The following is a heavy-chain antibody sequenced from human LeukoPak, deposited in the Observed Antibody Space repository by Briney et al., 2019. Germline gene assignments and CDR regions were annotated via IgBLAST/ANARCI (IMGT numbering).Heavy chain of an antibody. Sequence: GGSLRLSCVASGFTFSSYAMSWVRQAPGKGLEWVSAISGSGGSTYYADSVKGRFTISRDNSKNTLYLQMNSLRAEDTAVYYCAKCDSGSYYGTAFDIWGQGTMVTVSS. D-gene: IGHD1-26*01. V-gene: IGHV3-23*01. CDR2: ISGSGGST. CDR3: AKCDSGSYYGTAFDI. CDR1: GFTFSSYA. J-gene: IGHJ3*02.